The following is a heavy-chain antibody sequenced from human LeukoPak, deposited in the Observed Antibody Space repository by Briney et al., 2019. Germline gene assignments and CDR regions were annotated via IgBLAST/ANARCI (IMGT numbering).Heavy chain of an antibody. CDR3: ARDHIEYDILTGYYSRYGMDV. V-gene: IGHV3-21*01. J-gene: IGHJ6*02. D-gene: IGHD3-9*01. Sequence: GGSLRLSCAASGFTFSSYSMNWVRQAPGKGLEWVSSISSSSSYIYDADSVKGRFTISRDNAKNSLYLQMNSLRAEDTAVYYCARDHIEYDILTGYYSRYGMDVWGQGTTVTVSS. CDR1: GFTFSSYS. CDR2: ISSSSSYI.